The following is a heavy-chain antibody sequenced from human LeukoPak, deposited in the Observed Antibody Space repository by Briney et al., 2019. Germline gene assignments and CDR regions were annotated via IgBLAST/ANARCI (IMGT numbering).Heavy chain of an antibody. CDR1: GGSVSSGSYY. V-gene: IGHV4-61*01. CDR3: ARAQGRGYYDFWSGYSRGLSFDY. D-gene: IGHD3-3*01. J-gene: IGHJ4*02. CDR2: IYYSGST. Sequence: SETLSLTCTVSGGSVSSGSYYWSWIRQPPGKGLEWIGYIYYSGSTYYNPSLKSRVTISVDRSKNQFSLKLSSVTAADTAVYYCARAQGRGYYDFWSGYSRGLSFDYWGQGTLVTVSS.